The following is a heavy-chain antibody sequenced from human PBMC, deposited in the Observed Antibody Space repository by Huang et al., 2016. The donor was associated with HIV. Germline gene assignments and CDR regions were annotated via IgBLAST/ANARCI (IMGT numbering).Heavy chain of an antibody. CDR3: ARARGFLYDSTGYYSRYYFDS. J-gene: IGHJ4*02. Sequence: QVQLVQSGAEVKKPGASVKVSCKASGFNFNNYDFNWVRQASGQGLEWMGWMNPKSGNTGYAQNFQGRVTMTRNTSITTAYMELRSLRSEDTAVYYCARARGFLYDSTGYYSRYYFDSWGQGTLVTISS. CDR2: MNPKSGNT. V-gene: IGHV1-8*02. CDR1: GFNFNNYD. D-gene: IGHD3-22*01.